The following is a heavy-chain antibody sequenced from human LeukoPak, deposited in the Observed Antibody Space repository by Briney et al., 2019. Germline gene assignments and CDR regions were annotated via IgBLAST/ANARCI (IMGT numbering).Heavy chain of an antibody. CDR2: IIPIFGTA. J-gene: IGHJ4*02. V-gene: IGHV1-69*05. D-gene: IGHD3/OR15-3a*01. Sequence: SVKVACKLSGGTFSSYAISWVRQAPGQGLEWMGRIIPIFGTANYAQKFQGRVTITTDESTSTAYMELSSLRSEGTAVYYCARSGGAGYYTDFEYWGQGTLVTVSS. CDR3: ARSGGAGYYTDFEY. CDR1: GGTFSSYA.